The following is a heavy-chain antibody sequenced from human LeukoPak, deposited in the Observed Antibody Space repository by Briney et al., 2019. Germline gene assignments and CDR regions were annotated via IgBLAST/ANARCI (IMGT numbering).Heavy chain of an antibody. Sequence: GGSLRLSCAASGFIFSNAWMSWVRQAPGRGLEWVGRVKSKTDGVTPDYAAPVKGRFTISRDDSKNTLYLQMNSLKIEDTAVYFCTTSPPPERMTMVRDCWGQGTLVTVSS. CDR3: TTSPPPERMTMVRDC. J-gene: IGHJ4*02. V-gene: IGHV3-15*01. CDR2: VKSKTDGVTP. CDR1: GFIFSNAW. D-gene: IGHD3-10*01.